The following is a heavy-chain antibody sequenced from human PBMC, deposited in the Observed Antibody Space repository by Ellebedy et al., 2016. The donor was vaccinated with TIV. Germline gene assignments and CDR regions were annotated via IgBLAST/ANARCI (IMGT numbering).Heavy chain of an antibody. D-gene: IGHD6-6*01. CDR1: GGSISSYY. Sequence: SETLSLTXTVSGGSISSYYWSWIRQPPGKGLEWIGEINHSGSTNYNPSLKSRVTISVDTSKNQFSLKLSSVTAADTAVYYCARTGSARFARSHLDYWGQGTLVTVSS. CDR2: INHSGST. J-gene: IGHJ4*02. CDR3: ARTGSARFARSHLDY. V-gene: IGHV4-34*01.